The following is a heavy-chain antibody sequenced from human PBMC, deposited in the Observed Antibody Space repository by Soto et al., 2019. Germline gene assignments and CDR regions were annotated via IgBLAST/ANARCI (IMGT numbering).Heavy chain of an antibody. CDR3: ARKSSIAARPTDY. CDR1: GFTFSSYW. J-gene: IGHJ4*02. Sequence: VQLVESGGGLVQPGGSLRLSCAASGFTFSSYWMHWVRQAPGKGLVWVSRINSDGSSTSYADSVKGRFTISRDNAKNTLYLQMNTLRAEDTAVYYCARKSSIAARPTDYWGQGTLVTVSS. CDR2: INSDGSST. V-gene: IGHV3-74*01. D-gene: IGHD6-6*01.